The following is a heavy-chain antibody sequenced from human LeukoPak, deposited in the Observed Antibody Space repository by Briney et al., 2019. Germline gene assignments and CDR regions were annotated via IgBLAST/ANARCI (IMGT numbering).Heavy chain of an antibody. CDR1: GGSISSYY. Sequence: PSETLSLTCTVSGGSISSYYWSWIRQPPGKGLEWIGYIYYSGSTNYNPSLKSRVAISVDTSKNQFSLKLSSVTAADTAVYYCARSLSSGYYSPLDYWGQGTLVTVSS. D-gene: IGHD3-22*01. J-gene: IGHJ4*02. V-gene: IGHV4-59*01. CDR2: IYYSGST. CDR3: ARSLSSGYYSPLDY.